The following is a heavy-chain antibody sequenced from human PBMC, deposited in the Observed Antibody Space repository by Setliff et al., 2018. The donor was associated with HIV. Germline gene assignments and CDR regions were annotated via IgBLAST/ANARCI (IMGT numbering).Heavy chain of an antibody. CDR2: IYTSGST. Sequence: SETLSLTCTVSGGAISSYYWSWVRQPPGKGLEWIGYIYTSGSTNYNPSLKSRVTISVDTSKNQFSLKLRSVTAADTAVYYCEVAGQWGQGTLVTVPS. V-gene: IGHV4-4*09. J-gene: IGHJ4*02. D-gene: IGHD6-19*01. CDR3: EVAGQ. CDR1: GGAISSYY.